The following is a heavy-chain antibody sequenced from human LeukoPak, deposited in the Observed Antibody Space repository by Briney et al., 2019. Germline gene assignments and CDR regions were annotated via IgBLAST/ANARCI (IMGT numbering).Heavy chain of an antibody. V-gene: IGHV3-53*01. CDR3: ARELGTGMVYFDC. CDR2: MYSGGTT. J-gene: IGHJ4*02. D-gene: IGHD5-18*01. Sequence: ETLSLTCTVSGGSISSGGYYWSWVRQAPGKGLEWVSVMYSGGTTYYADSVKGRFTISRDNSKNTLYLQMSSLRAEDTAVYYCARELGTGMVYFDCWGQGTLVTVSS. CDR1: GGSISSGGYY.